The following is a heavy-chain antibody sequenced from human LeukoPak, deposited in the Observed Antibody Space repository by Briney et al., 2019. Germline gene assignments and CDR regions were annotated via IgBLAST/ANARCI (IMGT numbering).Heavy chain of an antibody. Sequence: GGSLRLSCAASGFTFSNAWMSWVRQAPGKGLEWVGRIKSKTDGGTTDYAAPVKGRFTISRDDSKNTLYLQMNSLKTEDTAVYYCTTSFSSGDYYYMDVWGKGTTVTVSS. CDR1: GFTFSNAW. CDR2: IKSKTDGGTT. D-gene: IGHD6-25*01. V-gene: IGHV3-15*01. CDR3: TTSFSSGDYYYMDV. J-gene: IGHJ6*03.